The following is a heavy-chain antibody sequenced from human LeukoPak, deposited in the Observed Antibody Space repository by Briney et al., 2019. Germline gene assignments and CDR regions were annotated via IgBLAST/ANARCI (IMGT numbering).Heavy chain of an antibody. V-gene: IGHV3-48*03. CDR1: GFTFSSYE. D-gene: IGHD1-7*01. CDR3: ARGLWNYGDY. Sequence: GGSLRLSCAASGFTFSSYEMNWVRQAPGKGLEWVSYISSSSSTIYYADSVKGRFTISRDNAKNSLYLQMNSLRAEDTAVYYCARGLWNYGDYWGQGTLVTVSS. CDR2: ISSSSSTI. J-gene: IGHJ4*02.